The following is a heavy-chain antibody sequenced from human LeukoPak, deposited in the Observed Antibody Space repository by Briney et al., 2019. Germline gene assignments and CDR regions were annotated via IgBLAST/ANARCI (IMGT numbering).Heavy chain of an antibody. J-gene: IGHJ4*02. CDR2: IYYSGST. Sequence: SETLSLTCTVSGGSINNYYWNWIRQPPGKGLEWIGYIYYSGSTYYNPSLKSRVTISVDTSKNQFSLKLSSVTAADTAVYYCARDRHWGQGTLVTVSS. CDR1: GGSINNYY. V-gene: IGHV4-59*12. CDR3: ARDRH.